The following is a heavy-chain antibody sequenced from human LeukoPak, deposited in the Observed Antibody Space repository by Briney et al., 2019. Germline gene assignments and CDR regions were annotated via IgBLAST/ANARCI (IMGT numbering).Heavy chain of an antibody. D-gene: IGHD2-15*01. CDR3: AGEYCSGGSCRQGFDY. Sequence: ASVKVSCKASGYTXTDYYMHGVRQAPGQGLEWMGWINPNSGDTNHAQNFQGRVTLTRDTSISTAYMELSSLRSDDSAVYYCAGEYCSGGSCRQGFDYWGQGTLVTVSS. V-gene: IGHV1-2*02. CDR2: INPNSGDT. J-gene: IGHJ4*02. CDR1: GYTXTDYY.